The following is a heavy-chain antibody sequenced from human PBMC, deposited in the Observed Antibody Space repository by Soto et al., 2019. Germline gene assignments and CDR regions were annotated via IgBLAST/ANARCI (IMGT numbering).Heavy chain of an antibody. CDR1: DGSMNSDSSY. Sequence: LSLTCRVSDGSMNSDSSYWGWIRQPPGKGLEWIGVINHSGSTYHNLSLKGRVTMSVDASRNQFSLKLTSMTAADTAVYYCARLGGYVSVGYYYLWDSWGQGTLVTVSS. D-gene: IGHD3-22*01. V-gene: IGHV4-39*01. CDR3: ARLGGYVSVGYYYLWDS. CDR2: INHSGST. J-gene: IGHJ4*02.